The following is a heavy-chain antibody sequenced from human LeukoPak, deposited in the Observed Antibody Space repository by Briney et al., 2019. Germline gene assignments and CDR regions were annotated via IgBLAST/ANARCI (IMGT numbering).Heavy chain of an antibody. Sequence: PSETLSLTCTVSGGSISSSSYYWGWIRQPPGKGLEWIGSIYYSGSTYYNPSLKSRVTISVDTSKNQFSLKLSSVTAADTAVYYCARVAVVGTWFDYWGQGTLVTVSS. D-gene: IGHD6-19*01. CDR1: GGSISSSSYY. V-gene: IGHV4-39*01. J-gene: IGHJ4*02. CDR3: ARVAVVGTWFDY. CDR2: IYYSGST.